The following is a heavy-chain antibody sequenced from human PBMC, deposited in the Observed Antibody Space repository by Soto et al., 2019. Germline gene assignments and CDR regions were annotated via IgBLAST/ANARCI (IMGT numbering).Heavy chain of an antibody. D-gene: IGHD2-2*02. V-gene: IGHV3-23*01. CDR2: ISDVAGAT. Sequence: GGSLRLSCEASGFSFRNYAMTWVRLAPGKGLEWVSSISDVAGATYSADSVKGRLTISRDDSKNKLYLQMDNLRVEDTAVYFCVKAARPIPGAPALLYARYWGPGP. J-gene: IGHJ4*02. CDR3: VKAARPIPGAPALLYARY. CDR1: GFSFRNYA.